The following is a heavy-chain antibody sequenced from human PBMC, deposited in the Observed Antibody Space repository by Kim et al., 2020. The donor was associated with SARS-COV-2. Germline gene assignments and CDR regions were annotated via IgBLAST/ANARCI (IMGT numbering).Heavy chain of an antibody. J-gene: IGHJ6*02. CDR2: ISAYNGNT. V-gene: IGHV1-18*01. CDR1: GYTFTSYG. CDR3: AREVGGYSGYDYYYYYGMDV. Sequence: ASVKVSCKASGYTFTSYGISWVRQAPGQGLEWMGWISAYNGNTNYAQKLQGRVTMTTDTSTSTAYMELRSLRSDDTAVYYCAREVGGYSGYDYYYYYGMDVWGQGTTVTVSS. D-gene: IGHD5-12*01.